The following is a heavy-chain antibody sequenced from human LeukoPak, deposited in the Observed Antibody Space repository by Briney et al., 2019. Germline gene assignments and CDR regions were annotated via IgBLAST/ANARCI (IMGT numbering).Heavy chain of an antibody. CDR1: GGSISSYY. J-gene: IGHJ6*02. Sequence: SQTLSLTCTVSGGSISSYYWSWIRQPAGKGLEWIGSIYYSGRTYYNPSLKSRVTISVDTSKNQFSLKLSSVTAADTAVYYCARHAVADYYGMDVWGQGTTVTVSS. D-gene: IGHD6-19*01. V-gene: IGHV4-59*05. CDR3: ARHAVADYYGMDV. CDR2: IYYSGRT.